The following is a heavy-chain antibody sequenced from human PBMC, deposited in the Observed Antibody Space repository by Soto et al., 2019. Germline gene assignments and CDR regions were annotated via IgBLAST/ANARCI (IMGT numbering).Heavy chain of an antibody. CDR1: GYNFIAQN. CDR2: MNPNSGGS. V-gene: IGHV1-2*02. Sequence: QVHLVQSGAEVKKPGASVKVSCMASGYNFIAQNIHWVRQAPGLGLEWMGKMNPNSGGSDYAQEFQGRGTGTRDTSSSTVYMEWTSLKSDDTAVYYGARERHLNAPSDAFDLWGQGTMVIVSS. CDR3: ARERHLNAPSDAFDL. J-gene: IGHJ3*01. D-gene: IGHD1-1*01.